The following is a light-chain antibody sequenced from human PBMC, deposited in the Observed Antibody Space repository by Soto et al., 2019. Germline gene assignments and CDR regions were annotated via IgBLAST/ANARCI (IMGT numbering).Light chain of an antibody. CDR3: SSFAGNNNLV. J-gene: IGLJ2*01. Sequence: QSALPQPPSASGSPGQSVTISCTGTRSDVGGYNYVSWYQQHPGKAPKLMISEVSKRPSGVPDRFSGSKSGNTASLTVSGLQAEDEADYYCSSFAGNNNLVSGGGTKLTV. V-gene: IGLV2-8*01. CDR2: EVS. CDR1: RSDVGGYNY.